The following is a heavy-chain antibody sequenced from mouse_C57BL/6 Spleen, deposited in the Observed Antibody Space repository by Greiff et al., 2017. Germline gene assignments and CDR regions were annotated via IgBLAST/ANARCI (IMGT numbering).Heavy chain of an antibody. CDR2: IHTNSGST. CDR3: ALTTVVATGYFDY. V-gene: IGHV1-64*01. J-gene: IGHJ2*01. Sequence: VQLQQPGAELVKPGASVKLSCKASGYTFTSYWMHWVKQRPGQGLEWIGMIHTNSGSTNYNEKFKSKATLTVDKSSSTAYMQLSSLTSEDSAVYYCALTTVVATGYFDYWGQGTTLTVSS. CDR1: GYTFTSYW. D-gene: IGHD1-1*01.